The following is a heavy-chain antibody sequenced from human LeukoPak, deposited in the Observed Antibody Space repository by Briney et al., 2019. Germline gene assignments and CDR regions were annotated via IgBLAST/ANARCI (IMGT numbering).Heavy chain of an antibody. Sequence: SQTLSLTCAISGDSVSSNSAAWNWIRQSPSKGLEWLGRTYYRSKWYNDYAVSVKSRITINPDTSKNQFSLQLNSVTPEDTAVYYCARDRGRQQLEYYYYYGMDVWGQGTTVTASS. CDR2: TYYRSKWYN. CDR3: ARDRGRQQLEYYYYYGMDV. V-gene: IGHV6-1*01. J-gene: IGHJ6*02. CDR1: GDSVSSNSAA. D-gene: IGHD6-13*01.